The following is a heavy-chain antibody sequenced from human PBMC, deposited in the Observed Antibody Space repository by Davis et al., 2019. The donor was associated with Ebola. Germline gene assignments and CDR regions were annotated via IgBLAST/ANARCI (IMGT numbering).Heavy chain of an antibody. Sequence: GESLKISCKGSESLFRFYRIGWLRQMPAQGLQWMGISYPGDSDTRYTPSFQGQVTISVDKSIKTAYLQWASLKASDTAMYFCAAYCGGDCGLDYWGQGTLVTVSS. CDR3: AAYCGGDCGLDY. J-gene: IGHJ4*02. D-gene: IGHD2-21*02. CDR1: ESLFRFYR. CDR2: SYPGDSDT. V-gene: IGHV5-51*01.